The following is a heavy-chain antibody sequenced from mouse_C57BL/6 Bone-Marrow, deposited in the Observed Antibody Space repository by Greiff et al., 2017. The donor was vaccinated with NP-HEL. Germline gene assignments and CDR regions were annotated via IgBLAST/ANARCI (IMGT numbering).Heavy chain of an antibody. V-gene: IGHV5-6*01. CDR1: GFTFSSYG. CDR2: ISSGGSYT. J-gene: IGHJ2*01. CDR3: ARRCTTVVATPFDY. Sequence: EVQRVESGGDLVKPGGSLKLSCAASGFTFSSYGMSWVRQTPDKRLEWVATISSGGSYTYYPDSVKGRFTISRDNAKNTLYLQMSSLKSEDTAMYYCARRCTTVVATPFDYWGQGTTLTVSS. D-gene: IGHD1-1*01.